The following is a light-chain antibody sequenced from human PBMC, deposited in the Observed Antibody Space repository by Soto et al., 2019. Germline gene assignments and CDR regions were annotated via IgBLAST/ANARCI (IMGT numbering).Light chain of an antibody. V-gene: IGKV4-1*01. J-gene: IGKJ4*01. CDR3: YHYYTTPLA. CDR1: QSVLYSSNNKNY. CDR2: WAS. Sequence: DIVMTQSPESLAVSLGERATINCKSSQSVLYSSNNKNYLTWYQQTPGQPPKLLIYWASTRESGVPDRFSGSGSGTDFTLTISSLQAEDVAVYYCYHYYTTPLAFGGGTKVDIK.